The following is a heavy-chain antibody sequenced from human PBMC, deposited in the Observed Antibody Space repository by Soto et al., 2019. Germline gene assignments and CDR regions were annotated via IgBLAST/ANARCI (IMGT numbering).Heavy chain of an antibody. Sequence: GASVKVSCKASGYTFTSYYMHWVRQAPGQGLEWMGIINPSGGSTSYAQKFQGRVTMTRDTSTSTVYMELSSLRSADTAVYYCARDKGGPIHDHNIVLMVYAMYWFDPWGQGTLVTVSS. D-gene: IGHD2-8*01. J-gene: IGHJ5*02. CDR2: INPSGGST. V-gene: IGHV1-46*01. CDR1: GYTFTSYY. CDR3: ARDKGGPIHDHNIVLMVYAMYWFDP.